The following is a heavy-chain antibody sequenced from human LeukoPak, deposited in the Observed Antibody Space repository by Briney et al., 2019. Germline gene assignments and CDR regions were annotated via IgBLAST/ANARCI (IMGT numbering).Heavy chain of an antibody. D-gene: IGHD2-8*01. J-gene: IGHJ6*02. CDR2: IWYDGSNK. V-gene: IGHV3-33*03. CDR1: GFTFSSYG. CDR3: AKNGRILDV. Sequence: PGGSLRLSCAASGFTFSSYGMHWVRQAPGKGLEWVAVIWYDGSNKYYADSVKGRFTISRDRSKNTIYLQMSSLRAEDTAVYYCAKNGRILDVRGQGTTVTVSS.